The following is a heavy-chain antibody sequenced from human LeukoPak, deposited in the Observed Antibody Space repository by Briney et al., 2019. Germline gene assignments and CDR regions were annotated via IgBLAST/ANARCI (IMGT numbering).Heavy chain of an antibody. CDR3: ARGPIGYCSGGSCYSGMVYMDV. CDR2: ISYSGTT. Sequence: SETLSLTCTVSSGSISTSNYYWGWIRQPPGKGLEWIGSISYSGTTYSNPSLKSRVTISVDTSKNQFSLKLSSVTAADTAVYYCARGPIGYCSGGSCYSGMVYMDVWGKGTTVTVSS. V-gene: IGHV4-39*07. D-gene: IGHD2-15*01. CDR1: SGSISTSNYY. J-gene: IGHJ6*03.